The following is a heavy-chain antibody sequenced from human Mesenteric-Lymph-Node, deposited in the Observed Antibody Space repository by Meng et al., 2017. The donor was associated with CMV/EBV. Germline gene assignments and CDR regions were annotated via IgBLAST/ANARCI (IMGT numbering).Heavy chain of an antibody. J-gene: IGHJ4*02. Sequence: GGSLRLSCAASGFTFSSYAMHWVRQAPGKGLEYVSAISSNGGSTYYADSVKGRFTISRDNSKNTLYLQMGSLRAEDMAVYYCARGGRLGYCSSTSRFMFGGYFDYWGQGTLVTVSS. V-gene: IGHV3-64*02. CDR2: ISSNGGST. CDR1: GFTFSSYA. D-gene: IGHD2-2*01. CDR3: ARGGRLGYCSSTSRFMFGGYFDY.